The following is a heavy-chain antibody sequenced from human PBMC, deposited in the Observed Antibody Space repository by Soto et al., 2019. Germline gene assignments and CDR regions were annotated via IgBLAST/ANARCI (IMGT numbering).Heavy chain of an antibody. J-gene: IGHJ6*02. V-gene: IGHV3-15*01. CDR2: IKSTDTGGTT. CDR1: GFTFKDAW. Sequence: EVQLVESGGGLVKPGGSLRLSCAASGFTFKDAWMSWVRQAPGKGLEWVGHIKSTDTGGTTDYAAPVKGRFSISKDDSEDTLYLKMNSLKSEDTAMYFCTWHLDSWGQGTSVIVSS. CDR3: TWHLDS.